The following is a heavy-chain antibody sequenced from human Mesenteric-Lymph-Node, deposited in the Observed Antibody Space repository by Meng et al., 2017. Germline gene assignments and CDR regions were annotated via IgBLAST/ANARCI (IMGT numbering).Heavy chain of an antibody. CDR2: IVPGGGDT. V-gene: IGHV3-23*01. J-gene: IGHJ4*02. D-gene: IGHD1-26*01. CDR3: ARGTSGTHPNFDY. Sequence: GESLKISCTVSGFTFGTYTMSWVRQAPGKGLEWVSAIVPGGGDTYYADSVTGRFTISRDNSRNTLFLQMNSLRAEDTALYYCARGTSGTHPNFDYWGQGTLVTVSS. CDR1: GFTFGTYT.